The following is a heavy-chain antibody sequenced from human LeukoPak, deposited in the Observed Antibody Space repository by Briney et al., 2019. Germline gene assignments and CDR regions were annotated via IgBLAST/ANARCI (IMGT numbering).Heavy chain of an antibody. CDR3: ARGRGEGYCSSTSCYTRRGYFDY. V-gene: IGHV4-39*07. D-gene: IGHD2-2*02. CDR1: GGSISSSSYY. J-gene: IGHJ4*02. CDR2: INHSGST. Sequence: KPSETLSLTCTVSGGSISSSSYYWGWIRQPPGKGLEWIGEINHSGSTNYNPSLKSRVTISVDTSKNQFSLKLSSVTAADTAVYYCARGRGEGYCSSTSCYTRRGYFDYWGQGTLVTVSS.